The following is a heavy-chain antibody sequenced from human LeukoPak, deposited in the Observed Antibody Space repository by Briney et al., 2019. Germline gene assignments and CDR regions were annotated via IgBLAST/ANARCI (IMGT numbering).Heavy chain of an antibody. Sequence: SQTLSLTCAISGDSVSSNSVTWDWIRQSPSRGLEWLGRTYYRSKWSTEYAVSVESRITINPDTSKNQVSLQLNSVTPEDTAVYYCARGTALSGRPLDYWGQGTLVTASS. V-gene: IGHV6-1*01. CDR1: GDSVSSNSVT. D-gene: IGHD5-18*01. CDR3: ARGTALSGRPLDY. CDR2: TYYRSKWST. J-gene: IGHJ4*02.